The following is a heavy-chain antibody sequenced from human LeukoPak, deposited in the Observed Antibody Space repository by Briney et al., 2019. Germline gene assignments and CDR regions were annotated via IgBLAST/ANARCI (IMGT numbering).Heavy chain of an antibody. J-gene: IGHJ4*02. CDR3: AIPGGGGDSHYYGSGSLDY. CDR2: IYSGGST. V-gene: IGHV3-66*01. D-gene: IGHD3-10*01. Sequence: QAGGSLRLSCAASGFTVSSNYMSWVRQAPGKGLEWVSVIYSGGSTYYADSVKGRFTISRDNSKNTLYLQMNSLRAEDTAVYYCAIPGGGGDSHYYGSGSLDYWGQGTLVTVSS. CDR1: GFTVSSNY.